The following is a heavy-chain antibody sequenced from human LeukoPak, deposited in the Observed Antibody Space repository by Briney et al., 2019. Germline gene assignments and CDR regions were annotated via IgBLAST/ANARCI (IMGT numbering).Heavy chain of an antibody. J-gene: IGHJ4*02. Sequence: SETLSLACTVSGNSISSGDYYWSWIRQPAGKGLEWIGRIYTSGSTNYNPSLKSRVTISVDTSKNQFSLKLSSVTAADTAVYYCATYGSSYFDYWGQGTLVTVSS. CDR3: ATYGSSYFDY. D-gene: IGHD3-10*01. V-gene: IGHV4-61*02. CDR2: IYTSGST. CDR1: GNSISSGDYY.